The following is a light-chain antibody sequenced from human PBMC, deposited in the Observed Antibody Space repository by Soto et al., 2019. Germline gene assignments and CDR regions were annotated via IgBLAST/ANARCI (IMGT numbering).Light chain of an antibody. CDR3: CSYAGSYTSHVV. CDR2: DVT. V-gene: IGLV2-11*01. Sequence: QSALTQPRSVSGSPGQSVTISCTGTSSDVGGYNYVSWYQQHPGKAPKLMIYDVTKRPSGVPDRFSGSKSGNTASLTISGVQAEDEADDYCCSYAGSYTSHVVFGGGTKLTVL. CDR1: SSDVGGYNY. J-gene: IGLJ2*01.